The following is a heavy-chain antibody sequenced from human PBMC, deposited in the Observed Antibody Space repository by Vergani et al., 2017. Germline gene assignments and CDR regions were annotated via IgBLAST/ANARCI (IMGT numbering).Heavy chain of an antibody. CDR3: ARDSRDFWSGYYMDV. V-gene: IGHV3-30-3*01. CDR2: ISYDGSNK. J-gene: IGHJ6*03. Sequence: QVQLVESGGGVVQPGRSLRLSCAASGFTFSSYAMHWVRQAPGKGLEWVAVISYDGSNKYYADSAKGRFTISRDNSKNTLYLQMNSLRAEDTAVYYCARDSRDFWSGYYMDVWGKGTTVTVSS. D-gene: IGHD3-3*01. CDR1: GFTFSSYA.